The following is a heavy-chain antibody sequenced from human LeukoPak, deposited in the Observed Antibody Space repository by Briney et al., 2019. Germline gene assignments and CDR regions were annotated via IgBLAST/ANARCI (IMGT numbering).Heavy chain of an antibody. D-gene: IGHD5-24*01. CDR2: INPNSGGT. CDR3: ARDGADGASGYNWFAP. Sequence: ASVKVSCKASGYTFTGYYMHWVRQAPGQGLEWMGWINPNSGGTNYAQKFQGRVTMTRDTSISTAYMELSRLRSDDTAVYYCARDGADGASGYNWFAPWGQGTLVTVPS. CDR1: GYTFTGYY. V-gene: IGHV1-2*02. J-gene: IGHJ5*02.